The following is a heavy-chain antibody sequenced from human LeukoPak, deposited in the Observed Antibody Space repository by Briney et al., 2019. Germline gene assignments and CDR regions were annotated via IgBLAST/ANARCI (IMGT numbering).Heavy chain of an antibody. J-gene: IGHJ4*02. CDR2: ISYDGSNK. Sequence: GGSLRLSCAASGFTFSNYAIHWVRQAPGKGQEWVALISYDGSNKYYAASVKGRFTISRDNSKNTLYLQMNSLRAEDTAVYYCAKDSKTYSGSYGVDYWGQGTLVTVSS. V-gene: IGHV3-30-3*01. D-gene: IGHD1-26*01. CDR1: GFTFSNYA. CDR3: AKDSKTYSGSYGVDY.